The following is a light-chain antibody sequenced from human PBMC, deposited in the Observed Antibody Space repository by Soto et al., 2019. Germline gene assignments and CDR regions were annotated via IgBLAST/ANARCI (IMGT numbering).Light chain of an antibody. J-gene: IGKJ4*01. CDR3: QHYGNSLT. CDR2: GAS. CDR1: QSVSSSH. V-gene: IGKV3-20*01. Sequence: DIVLTQSPGTLSLSPGESVTLSCRASQSVSSSHLAWYQQKPGQAPRLFIYGASWRATGIPDRFSGSGSGTDFTLTISRLQPEDFAVYSCQHYGNSLTLGGGTKVEIK.